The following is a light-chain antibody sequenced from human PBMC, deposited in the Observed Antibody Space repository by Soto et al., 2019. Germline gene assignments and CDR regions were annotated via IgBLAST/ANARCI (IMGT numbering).Light chain of an antibody. Sequence: QSVLTQPASVSGSPGPTIAISCPGTSCDVGRWNSVSWYQQHPGKAPKPMLYEGSKRPSGDSDRFSGSKSVNTASLTISGLKAEDEADYYCRSSAGDPDVFGTATKVTV. CDR2: EGS. V-gene: IGLV2-23*01. CDR1: SCDVGRWNS. J-gene: IGLJ1*01. CDR3: RSSAGDPDV.